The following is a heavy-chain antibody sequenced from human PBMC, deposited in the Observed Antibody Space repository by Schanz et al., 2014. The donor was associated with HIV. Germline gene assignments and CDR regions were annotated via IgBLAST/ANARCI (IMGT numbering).Heavy chain of an antibody. CDR3: AKTGWSQGNYYYYYGMDV. CDR1: GFTFSSHA. Sequence: EVQLLESGGGLVQPGGSLRLSCAASGFTFSSHAMSWVRQAAGKGLEWVSSISGSGGRTYHADSVKGRFTISRDNSKNTVYLQMNNLRAEDTAVYYCAKTGWSQGNYYYYYGMDVRGQGTTVTVSS. J-gene: IGHJ6*02. D-gene: IGHD3-3*01. CDR2: ISGSGGRT. V-gene: IGHV3-23*01.